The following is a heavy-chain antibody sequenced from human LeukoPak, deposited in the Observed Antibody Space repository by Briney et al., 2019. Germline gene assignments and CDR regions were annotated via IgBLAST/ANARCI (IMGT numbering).Heavy chain of an antibody. J-gene: IGHJ4*02. CDR3: ASSNGDYQPQGD. CDR2: IYYSGIT. Sequence: SQTLSLTCTVSGGSISSGGYYWSWIRQHPGTGLEWIGHIYYSGITYYNPSFKSRVTISVDTSKNQFSLKLSSMTAADTAVYYCASSNGDYQPQGDWGQGTLVTVSS. CDR1: GGSISSGGYY. D-gene: IGHD4-17*01. V-gene: IGHV4-30-4*08.